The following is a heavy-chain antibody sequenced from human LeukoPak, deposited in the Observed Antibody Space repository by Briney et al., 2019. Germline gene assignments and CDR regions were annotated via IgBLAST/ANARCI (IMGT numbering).Heavy chain of an antibody. D-gene: IGHD2-2*02. J-gene: IGHJ5*02. CDR3: VPYCSSTSCYTGP. CDR1: GFTFSSYG. CDR2: IRYDGGNK. V-gene: IGHV3-30*02. Sequence: PGGSLRLSCAASGFTFSSYGMHWVRQAPGEGLEWVAFIRYDGGNKYYADSVKGRFTISGDNSKNTLYLQMNSLRAEDTAVYYCVPYCSSTSCYTGPWGQGTLVTVSS.